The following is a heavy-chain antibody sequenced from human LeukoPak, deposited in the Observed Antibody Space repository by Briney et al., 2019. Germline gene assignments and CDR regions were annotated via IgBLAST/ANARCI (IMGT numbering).Heavy chain of an antibody. V-gene: IGHV1-8*03. D-gene: IGHD3-10*01. CDR2: MNPNSGNT. J-gene: IGHJ4*02. CDR3: ARSQNVSEFDY. Sequence: ASVKVSCKASGYTFTSYDINWVRQATGQGLEWMGWMNPNSGNTGYAQKFQGRVTITRNTSISTAYMELSSLRSEDTAVYDCARSQNVSEFDYWGQETLFIVSS. CDR1: GYTFTSYD.